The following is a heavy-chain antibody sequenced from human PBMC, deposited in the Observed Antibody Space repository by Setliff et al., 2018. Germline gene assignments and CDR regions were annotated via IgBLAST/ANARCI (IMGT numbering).Heavy chain of an antibody. D-gene: IGHD3-22*01. J-gene: IGHJ4*02. CDR1: GSTVSRDY. V-gene: IGHV3-66*03. Sequence: PGGSLRLSCAASGSTVSRDYMSWVRQAPGKGLEWVSVIYATGTTYYADSVKGRFTISRDNSKNTLYLQMNSLRAEDTAVYYCARAGRDYYDSSGYFVDYWGQGTLVTVS. CDR3: ARAGRDYYDSSGYFVDY. CDR2: IYATGTT.